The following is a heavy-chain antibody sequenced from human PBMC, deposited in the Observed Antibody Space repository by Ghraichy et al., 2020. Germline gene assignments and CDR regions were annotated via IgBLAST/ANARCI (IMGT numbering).Heavy chain of an antibody. D-gene: IGHD4-11*01. CDR3: ARDEMAVSTVTTRYYYYGMDV. Sequence: GGSLRLSCAASGFTFSSYAMHWVRQAPGKGLEWVAVISYDGSNKYYADSVKGRFTISRDNSKNTLYLQMNSLRAEDTAVYYCARDEMAVSTVTTRYYYYGMDVWGQGTTVTVSS. J-gene: IGHJ6*02. V-gene: IGHV3-30-3*01. CDR2: ISYDGSNK. CDR1: GFTFSSYA.